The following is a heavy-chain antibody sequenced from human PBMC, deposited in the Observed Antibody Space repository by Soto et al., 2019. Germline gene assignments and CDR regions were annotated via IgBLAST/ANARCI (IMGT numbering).Heavy chain of an antibody. D-gene: IGHD3-22*01. Sequence: ASVKVSCKASGYTFTSYDINWVRQATGQGLEWMGWMNPNSGNTGYAQKFQGRVTMTRNTSISTAYMELSSLRSEDTAVYYCARGLSSDAWLLPYYYYYYMDVWGKGTTVTVSS. CDR3: ARGLSSDAWLLPYYYYYYMDV. CDR1: GYTFTSYD. V-gene: IGHV1-8*01. J-gene: IGHJ6*03. CDR2: MNPNSGNT.